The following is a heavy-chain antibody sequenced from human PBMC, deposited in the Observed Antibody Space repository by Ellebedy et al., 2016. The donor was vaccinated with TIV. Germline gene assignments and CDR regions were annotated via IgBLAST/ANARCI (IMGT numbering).Heavy chain of an antibody. Sequence: SETLSLXXGVSGGSFSGYYWSWIRQPPGKGLEWIGRIYPSGSTNYNPSLKSRVTMSVDTSKNQFSLNLSSVTAADTAVYYCARDPLATYYESSAYYSSDYWGQGTLVTVSS. CDR1: GGSFSGYY. CDR3: ARDPLATYYESSAYYSSDY. V-gene: IGHV4-4*07. J-gene: IGHJ4*02. CDR2: IYPSGST. D-gene: IGHD3-22*01.